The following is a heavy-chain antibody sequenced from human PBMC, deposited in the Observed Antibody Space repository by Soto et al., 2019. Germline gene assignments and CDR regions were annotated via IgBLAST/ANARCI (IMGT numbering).Heavy chain of an antibody. J-gene: IGHJ3*02. CDR2: ISYNSGSI. Sequence: EVQLVESGGGLVQPGRSLRLSCAASGFRFDDYAMHWVRQAPGKGLEWVSGISYNSGSIGYANSVKGRFTISRDTAKNSLYIQMNSLRAEDTALYYCVKDIEENQLLYDAFDIWGQGTMVTVSS. V-gene: IGHV3-9*01. CDR1: GFRFDDYA. CDR3: VKDIEENQLLYDAFDI. D-gene: IGHD2-2*01.